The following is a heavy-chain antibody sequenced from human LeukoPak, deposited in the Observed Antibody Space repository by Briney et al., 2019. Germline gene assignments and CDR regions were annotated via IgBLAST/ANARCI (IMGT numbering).Heavy chain of an antibody. CDR3: ARHRRGELLIDY. D-gene: IGHD3-10*01. V-gene: IGHV4-39*01. Sequence: SETLSLTCTVSGGSISSSSYYWGWSRQPPGKGLEWIGSIYYSGSTYYNPSRKSRVTISVDTSKNQFSLKLSSVTAADTAVYYCARHRRGELLIDYWGQGTLVAVSS. CDR1: GGSISSSSYY. J-gene: IGHJ4*02. CDR2: IYYSGST.